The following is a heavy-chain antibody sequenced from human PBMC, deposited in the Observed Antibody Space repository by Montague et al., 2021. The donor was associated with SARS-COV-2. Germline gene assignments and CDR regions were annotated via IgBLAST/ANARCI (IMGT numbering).Heavy chain of an antibody. CDR3: ARVLGGYYGMDV. J-gene: IGHJ6*02. CDR2: NNK. Sequence: NNKYYADSVKGRFTISRDNSKNTLYLQMNSLRAEDTAVYYCARVLGGYYGMDVWGQGTTVTVAS. D-gene: IGHD2/OR15-2a*01. V-gene: IGHV3-30-3*01.